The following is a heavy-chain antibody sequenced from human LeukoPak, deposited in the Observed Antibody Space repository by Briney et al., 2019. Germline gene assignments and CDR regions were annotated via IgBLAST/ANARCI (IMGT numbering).Heavy chain of an antibody. CDR3: AKDIVRSTTVTTSPFDY. CDR2: IRWNSGSI. D-gene: IGHD4-17*01. J-gene: IGHJ4*02. V-gene: IGHV3-9*01. Sequence: PGGSLRLSCGASGFTFDDYAMHWVRQAPGKGLEWVSGIRWNSGSIGYADSVKGRFTISRDNAKNSLYLQMNSLRAEDTALYYCAKDIVRSTTVTTSPFDYWGQGTLVTVSS. CDR1: GFTFDDYA.